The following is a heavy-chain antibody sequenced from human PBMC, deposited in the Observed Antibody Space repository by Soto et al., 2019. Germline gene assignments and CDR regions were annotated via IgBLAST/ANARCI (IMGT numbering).Heavy chain of an antibody. J-gene: IGHJ5*01. D-gene: IGHD2-2*01. CDR3: ARDWRSNRGYYFES. V-gene: IGHV3-74*01. CDR1: GFTLNNYW. Sequence: EVLLVESGGGVVQPGGSLRLSCAASGFTLNNYWMHWVRQATGKGLEWVSRINIDGRSTTYSDSVKGRFSISRDDAKNTLFLQMNSLRAEDTAVYYCARDWRSNRGYYFESWGQGTLVTVSS. CDR2: INIDGRST.